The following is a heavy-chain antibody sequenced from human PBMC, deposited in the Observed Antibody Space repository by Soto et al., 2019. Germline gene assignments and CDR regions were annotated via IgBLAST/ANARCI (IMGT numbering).Heavy chain of an antibody. Sequence: QITLKESGPTLVKPTQTLTLTCTFSGFSLTTSGVGVGWIRQPPGKALEWLALIFWDDDKRYSPSLKSRLTITTETSKTQVVLTMTNMDPVDTATYYCASSSGYRIFDCWGQGPLVTVSS. D-gene: IGHD3-22*01. J-gene: IGHJ4*02. CDR2: IFWDDDK. V-gene: IGHV2-5*02. CDR3: ASSSGYRIFDC. CDR1: GFSLTTSGVG.